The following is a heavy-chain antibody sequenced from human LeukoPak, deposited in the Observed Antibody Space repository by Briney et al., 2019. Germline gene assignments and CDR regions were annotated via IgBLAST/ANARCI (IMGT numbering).Heavy chain of an antibody. CDR1: GGTFSSYT. CDR2: IIPILGIA. D-gene: IGHD2-15*01. V-gene: IGHV1-69*04. Sequence: ASVKVSCKASGGTFSSYTISWVRQAPGQGLEWMGRIIPILGIANYAQKFQGRVTITADKSTSTAYMELSSLRSEDTAVYYCAREDIVVVVAATRGPWFDPWGQGTLVTVSS. CDR3: AREDIVVVVAATRGPWFDP. J-gene: IGHJ5*02.